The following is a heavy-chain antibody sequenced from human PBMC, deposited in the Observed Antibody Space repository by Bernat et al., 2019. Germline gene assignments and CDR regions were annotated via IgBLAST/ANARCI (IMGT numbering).Heavy chain of an antibody. CDR1: GGSISSSSYY. D-gene: IGHD1-1*01. Sequence: QVQLQQWGAGLLKPSETLSLTCTVSGGSISSSSYYWGWIRQPPGKGLEWIGSIYYSGSTYYNPSLKSRVTISVDTSKNQFSLKLSSVTAADTAVYYCARNWRGLREGVGGRDYWGQGTLVTVSS. V-gene: IGHV4-39*01. CDR3: ARNWRGLREGVGGRDY. J-gene: IGHJ4*02. CDR2: IYYSGST.